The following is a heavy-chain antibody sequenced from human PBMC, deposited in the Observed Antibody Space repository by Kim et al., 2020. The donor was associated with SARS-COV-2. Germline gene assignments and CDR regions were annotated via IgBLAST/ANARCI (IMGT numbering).Heavy chain of an antibody. J-gene: IGHJ4*02. Sequence: SRTISYADSVTGRLTISRDNAKNSLYLQMNSLRAEDTAVYYCASLNDYFDYWGQGTLVTVSS. CDR3: ASLNDYFDY. V-gene: IGHV3-48*01. CDR2: SRTI.